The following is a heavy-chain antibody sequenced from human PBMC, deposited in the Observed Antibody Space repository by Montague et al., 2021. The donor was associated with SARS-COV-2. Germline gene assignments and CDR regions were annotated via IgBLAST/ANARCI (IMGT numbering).Heavy chain of an antibody. V-gene: IGHV4-31*03. Sequence: TLSLTCTVSGGSISSGGYYWSWIRQHPGKGLEWIGYIYYSGSTYYNPSLESRVTISVDTSQNQFSLKLSSVTAADTAVYYCARLTAGYCSGGSCYWGTGFDYWGQGTLVTVSS. CDR2: IYYSGST. CDR3: ARLTAGYCSGGSCYWGTGFDY. D-gene: IGHD2-15*01. CDR1: GGSISSGGYY. J-gene: IGHJ4*02.